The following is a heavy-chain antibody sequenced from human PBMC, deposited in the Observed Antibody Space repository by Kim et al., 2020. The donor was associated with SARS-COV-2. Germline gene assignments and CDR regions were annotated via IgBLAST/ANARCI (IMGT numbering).Heavy chain of an antibody. D-gene: IGHD2-2*01. V-gene: IGHV1-69*13. CDR3: ARSDQLLSHFFDY. J-gene: IGHJ4*02. Sequence: SVKVSCKASGGTFSSYAISWVRQAPGQGLEWMGGIIPIFGTANYAQKFQGRVTITADESTSTAYMELSSLRSEDTAVYYCARSDQLLSHFFDYWGQGTLVTVSS. CDR1: GGTFSSYA. CDR2: IIPIFGTA.